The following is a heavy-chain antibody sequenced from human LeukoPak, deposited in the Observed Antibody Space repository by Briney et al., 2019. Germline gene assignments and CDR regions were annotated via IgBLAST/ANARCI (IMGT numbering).Heavy chain of an antibody. CDR3: ARELYYDFWSGFDY. CDR1: GGSISSGGYY. CDR2: IYYSGST. V-gene: IGHV4-31*03. J-gene: IGHJ4*02. D-gene: IGHD3-3*01. Sequence: PSETLSLTCTVSGGSISSGGYYWSWTRQHPGKGLEWIGYIYYSGSTYYNPSLKSRVTISVDTSKNQFSLKLSSVTAADTAVYYCARELYYDFWSGFDYWGQGTLVAVSS.